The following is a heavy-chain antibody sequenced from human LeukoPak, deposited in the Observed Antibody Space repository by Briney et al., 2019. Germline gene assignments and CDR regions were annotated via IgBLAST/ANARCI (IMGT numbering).Heavy chain of an antibody. V-gene: IGHV4-59*01. D-gene: IGHD1-26*01. Sequence: SETLSLTCTGSGGSLSSYYWSWIRQPPGKGLEWIGYIYYSGSTNYNPSLKSRVTTSVDTSKNQFSLKLSSVTAADTAVYYCARIKRYSGSYSWFDPWGQGTLVTVSS. J-gene: IGHJ5*02. CDR1: GGSLSSYY. CDR2: IYYSGST. CDR3: ARIKRYSGSYSWFDP.